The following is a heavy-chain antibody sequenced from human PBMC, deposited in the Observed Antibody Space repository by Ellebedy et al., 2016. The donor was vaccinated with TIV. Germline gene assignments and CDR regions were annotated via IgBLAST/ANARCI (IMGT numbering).Heavy chain of an antibody. J-gene: IGHJ4*02. CDR1: GFSLSPFSAYW. CDR3: ARGWSTPDY. Sequence: GESLKISCAASGFSLSPFSAYWMHWVRQAPGKGLVWVSRIKGDGSGATYADSVKGRFTISRDNAKNTLYLEMTSLRAEDTAVYYCARGWSTPDYWGQGTLVTVSS. D-gene: IGHD2-15*01. CDR2: IKGDGSGA. V-gene: IGHV3-74*01.